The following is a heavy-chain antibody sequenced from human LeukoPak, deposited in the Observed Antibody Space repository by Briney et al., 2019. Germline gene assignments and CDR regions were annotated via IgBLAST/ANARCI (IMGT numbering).Heavy chain of an antibody. Sequence: ASVKVSCKASGYSFTGYYIHWVRQAPGQGLEWMGWINPNSGVTNYAQKFQGRVTMTRDTSISTAYMELSRLRSDDTAVYYCARDLITREYYFDYWGQETLVTVSS. J-gene: IGHJ4*02. CDR3: ARDLITREYYFDY. CDR1: GYSFTGYY. CDR2: INPNSGVT. D-gene: IGHD6-6*01. V-gene: IGHV1-2*02.